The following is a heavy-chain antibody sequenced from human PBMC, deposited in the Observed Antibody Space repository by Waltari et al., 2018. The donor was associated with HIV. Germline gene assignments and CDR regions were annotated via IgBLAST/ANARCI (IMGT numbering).Heavy chain of an antibody. D-gene: IGHD3-10*01. CDR2: ITSTSGSI. V-gene: IGHV3-21*01. CDR1: GFTFSSYT. CDR3: ASLTPITMIRGAYFYYGMDV. J-gene: IGHJ6*02. Sequence: EVQLVESGGGLVKPGGSLRLSCAASGFTFSSYTMNWVRQAPGKGREWVSSITSTSGSIYYADSVKGRFTISRDNAKNSLYLQMNVLRAEDTALYYCASLTPITMIRGAYFYYGMDVWGQGTTVTVSS.